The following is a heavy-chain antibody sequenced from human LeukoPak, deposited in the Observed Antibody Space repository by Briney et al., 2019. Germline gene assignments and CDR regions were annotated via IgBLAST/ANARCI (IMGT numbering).Heavy chain of an antibody. Sequence: GGSLRLSCAASGFTFSSYAMSWVRQAPGKGLEWVSVISGSGGSTYYADSVKGRFTISRDNSKNTLYLQMNSLRAEDTAVYYCAKEFGTMVRGVIDHFDYWGQGTLVTVSS. CDR2: ISGSGGST. CDR1: GFTFSSYA. D-gene: IGHD3-10*01. J-gene: IGHJ4*02. CDR3: AKEFGTMVRGVIDHFDY. V-gene: IGHV3-23*01.